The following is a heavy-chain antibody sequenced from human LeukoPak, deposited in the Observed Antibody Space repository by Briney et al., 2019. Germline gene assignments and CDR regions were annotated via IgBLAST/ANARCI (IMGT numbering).Heavy chain of an antibody. J-gene: IGHJ4*02. V-gene: IGHV3-7*01. D-gene: IGHD3-10*01. CDR2: IKQGGSEK. Sequence: PGGSLRLSCAASGFTFSSYWMSWVRQAPGKWLEWVANIKQGGSEKYYVDSVKGRFTISRDNAKNSLYLQMNSLRAEDTAVYYCAREVWFGELLPDYWGQGTLVTVSS. CDR3: AREVWFGELLPDY. CDR1: GFTFSSYW.